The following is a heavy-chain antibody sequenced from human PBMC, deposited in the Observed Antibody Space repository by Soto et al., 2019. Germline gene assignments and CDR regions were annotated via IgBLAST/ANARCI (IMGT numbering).Heavy chain of an antibody. CDR3: ARDGCYYDSSGYYYCSYFDY. CDR1: GFTFSSYG. CDR2: IWYDGSNK. D-gene: IGHD3-22*01. J-gene: IGHJ4*02. V-gene: IGHV3-33*01. Sequence: PGGSLRLSCAASGFTFSSYGMHWVRQAPGKGLEWVAVIWYDGSNKYYADSVKGRYTISRDNSKNTQYLQMNSIRAEDKTEYYCARDGCYYDSSGYYYCSYFDYWGQGT.